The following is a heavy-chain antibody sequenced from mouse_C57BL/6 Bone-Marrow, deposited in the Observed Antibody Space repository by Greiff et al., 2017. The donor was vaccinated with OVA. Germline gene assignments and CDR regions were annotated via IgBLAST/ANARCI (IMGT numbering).Heavy chain of an antibody. CDR2: FHPYNDDT. CDR1: GYTFTTYP. D-gene: IGHD2-4*01. V-gene: IGHV1-47*01. J-gene: IGHJ3*01. CDR3: ARPGDYDGDWFAY. Sequence: ESGAELVKPGASVKMSCKASGYTFTTYPIEWMKQTHGKSLEWIGNFHPYNDDTKYNEKFKGKATLTVEKSSSTVYLELSRLTSDDAAGYYCARPGDYDGDWFAYWGQGTLVTVSA.